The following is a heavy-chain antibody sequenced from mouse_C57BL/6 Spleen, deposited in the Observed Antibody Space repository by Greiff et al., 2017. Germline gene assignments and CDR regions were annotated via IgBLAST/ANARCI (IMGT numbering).Heavy chain of an antibody. CDR3: ARLGDCYGGL. CDR1: GYTFTNYL. Sequence: VQLQESGAELVRPGTSVKVSCKASGYTFTNYLMHWVKQRPGQGLEWIGLINPGSGGTNYTEKFKGKATLTADKSSSTAYMQLSSLTSEDSAVYYCARLGDCYGGLWGQGTTLTVSS. CDR2: INPGSGGT. V-gene: IGHV1-54*01. J-gene: IGHJ2*01. D-gene: IGHD1-1*01.